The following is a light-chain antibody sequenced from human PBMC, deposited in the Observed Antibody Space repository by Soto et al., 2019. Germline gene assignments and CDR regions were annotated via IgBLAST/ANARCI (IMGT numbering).Light chain of an antibody. CDR2: YDS. CDR3: QVWDRSSDHWV. CDR1: NIGSKS. V-gene: IGLV3-21*04. J-gene: IGLJ3*02. Sequence: SYELTQPPSVSVAPGKTARITCGGNNIGSKSVHWYQQKPGQAPVLVIYYDSDRPSGIPERFSGSNSGNTATLTISRVEAGDEVDYYCQVWDRSSDHWVFGGGTKLTVL.